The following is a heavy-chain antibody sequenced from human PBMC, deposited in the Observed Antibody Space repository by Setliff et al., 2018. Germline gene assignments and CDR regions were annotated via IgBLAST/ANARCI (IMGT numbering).Heavy chain of an antibody. CDR3: ARSYYYDSSAANWFDP. V-gene: IGHV1-3*01. D-gene: IGHD3-22*01. CDR2: INAGNGNT. Sequence: ASVKVSCKASGYTFTNYAIHWVRQAPGQRLEWMGWINAGNGNTKYSQKFQGRVTITRDTSASTAYMELRSLRSDDTAVYYCARSYYYDSSAANWFDPWGQGTLVTVPQ. J-gene: IGHJ5*02. CDR1: GYTFTNYA.